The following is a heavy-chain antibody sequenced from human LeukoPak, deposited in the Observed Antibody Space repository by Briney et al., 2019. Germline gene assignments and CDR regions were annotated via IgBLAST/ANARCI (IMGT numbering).Heavy chain of an antibody. V-gene: IGHV3-7*04. Sequence: GESLTLSCAVSGFTFSSYWMRWVRHAPGRGLEWVANIQQDGREKFHGDSVEGRFTICRDNAKISRYLQMNSLRAEDTGVYYCARVLLLWVGDSRGAFDIWGQGTMVTVSS. CDR2: IQQDGREK. D-gene: IGHD3-10*01. CDR3: ARVLLLWVGDSRGAFDI. CDR1: GFTFSSYW. J-gene: IGHJ3*02.